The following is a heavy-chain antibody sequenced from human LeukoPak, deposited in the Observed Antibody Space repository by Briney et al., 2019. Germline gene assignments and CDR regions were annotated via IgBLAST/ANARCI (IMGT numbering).Heavy chain of an antibody. V-gene: IGHV3-66*01. J-gene: IGHJ4*02. D-gene: IGHD4-23*01. Sequence: SGGSLRLSCAASGFIVKSNYMSWVRQVPGKGLEWVSVIYYGGSTYHADSVKGRFTISRDNSRNTVYLQINSLRAEDTAVYYCATDSAHYGGNSGLDYWGQGTLVTVSS. CDR2: IYYGGST. CDR3: ATDSAHYGGNSGLDY. CDR1: GFIVKSNY.